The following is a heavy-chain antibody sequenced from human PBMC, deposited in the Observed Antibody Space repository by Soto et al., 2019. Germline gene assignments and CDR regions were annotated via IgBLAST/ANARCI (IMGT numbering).Heavy chain of an antibody. V-gene: IGHV1-18*04. CDR1: GYTFTGYY. CDR2: ISAYNGNT. CDR3: ARNYYDRRNPLRHFGS. J-gene: IGHJ4*02. Sequence: ASVKVSCKASGYTFTGYYMRWVRQAPGQGLEWMGWISAYNGNTNYAQKLQGRVTMTTDTSTSTAYMELRSLRSDDTAVYYCARNYYDRRNPLRHFGSWGQGTLVAVSS. D-gene: IGHD3-22*01.